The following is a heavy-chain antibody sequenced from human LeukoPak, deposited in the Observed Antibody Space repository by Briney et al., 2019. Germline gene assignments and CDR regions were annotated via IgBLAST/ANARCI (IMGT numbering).Heavy chain of an antibody. CDR1: GGSFSGYY. Sequence: PSETLSLTCAVYGGSFSGYYWSWIRQPPGKGLEWIGEINHSGSTNYNPSLKSRVTISVDTSKNQFSLKLSSVTAADTAVYYCAAIIAVAGLVDYWGQGTLVTVSS. CDR3: AAIIAVAGLVDY. J-gene: IGHJ4*02. D-gene: IGHD6-19*01. V-gene: IGHV4-34*01. CDR2: INHSGST.